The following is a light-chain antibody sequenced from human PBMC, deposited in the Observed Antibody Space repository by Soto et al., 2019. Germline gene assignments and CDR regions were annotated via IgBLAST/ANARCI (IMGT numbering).Light chain of an antibody. J-gene: IGLJ2*01. CDR3: GTWDDSLNAGV. V-gene: IGLV1-51*01. CDR2: DNS. CDR1: SFNVGSNY. Sequence: QSVLTQPPSMSAAPGQKVTISCSGSSFNVGSNYVSWYQQLPGTAPKLLIYDNSRRPSGIPDRISGSKSGTSATLGITGLQTGDEADYYCGTWDDSLNAGVVGGGTKVTVL.